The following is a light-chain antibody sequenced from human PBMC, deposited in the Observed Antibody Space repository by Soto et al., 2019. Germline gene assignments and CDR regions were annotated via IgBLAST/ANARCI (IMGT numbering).Light chain of an antibody. CDR2: AAS. Sequence: DIQMTQSPSSLSASVGDRVTITCRASQGISKYLGWYQQKPGKVPKLLIYAASTLQSGVPSRFSGSGSGTDFTLTISSVEPEDFAVYYCQQGSNWYTFGQGTKLEIK. CDR1: QGISKY. J-gene: IGKJ2*01. CDR3: QQGSNWYT. V-gene: IGKV1-27*01.